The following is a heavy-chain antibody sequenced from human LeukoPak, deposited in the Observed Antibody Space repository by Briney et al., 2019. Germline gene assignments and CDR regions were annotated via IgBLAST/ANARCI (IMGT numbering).Heavy chain of an antibody. D-gene: IGHD3-22*01. CDR1: GYTFTSYG. J-gene: IGHJ4*02. CDR2: ISAYNGNT. Sequence: ASVKVSCKASGYTFTSYGISWVRQAPGQGLEWMGWISAYNGNTNYAQKLQGRVTMTTDTSTSTAYMELRSLRSDDTAVYYCARVMPALTYYYDSSGYYSDFDYWGQGTLVTVSS. V-gene: IGHV1-18*01. CDR3: ARVMPALTYYYDSSGYYSDFDY.